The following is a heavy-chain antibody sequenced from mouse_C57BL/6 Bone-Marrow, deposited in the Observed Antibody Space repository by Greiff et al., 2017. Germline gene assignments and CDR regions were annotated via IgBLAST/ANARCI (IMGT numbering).Heavy chain of an antibody. CDR2: INPYNGGT. D-gene: IGHD2-1*01. CDR3: ARDRGNYAWFAY. J-gene: IGHJ3*01. V-gene: IGHV1-19*01. CDR1: GYTFTDYY. Sequence: EVKLMESGPVLVKPGASVKMSCKASGYTFTDYYMNWVKQSHGKSLEWIGVINPYNGGTSYNQKFKGKATLTVDKSSSTAYMELNSLTSEESAVYYCARDRGNYAWFAYWGQGTLVTVSA.